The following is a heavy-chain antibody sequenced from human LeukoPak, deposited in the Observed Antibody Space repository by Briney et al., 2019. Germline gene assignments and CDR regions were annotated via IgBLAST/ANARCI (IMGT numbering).Heavy chain of an antibody. CDR2: IYTSGST. CDR1: GGSISSYY. CDR3: ARDRGSGWSPGYYYYGMDV. J-gene: IGHJ6*02. D-gene: IGHD6-19*01. Sequence: SETLSLTCTVSGGSISSYYWSWIRQPAGKGLEWIGRIYTSGSTNYNPSLKSRVTMSVDTSKNQFSLKLSSVTAADTAVYYCARDRGSGWSPGYYYYGMDVRGQGTTVTVSS. V-gene: IGHV4-4*07.